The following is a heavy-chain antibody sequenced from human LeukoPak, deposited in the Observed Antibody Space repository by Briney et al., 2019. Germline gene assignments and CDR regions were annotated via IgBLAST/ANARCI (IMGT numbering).Heavy chain of an antibody. J-gene: IGHJ3*02. V-gene: IGHV3-30*03. D-gene: IGHD3-9*01. CDR3: ARERGATGYLDAFDI. CDR1: GFTFSSYG. CDR2: ISYDGNDK. Sequence: PGGSLRLSCAASGFTFSSYGIHWVRQAPGKGLEWVAVISYDGNDKYYADSVKGRFTISRDDSKNTLYLQMNSLRPEDTAVYYCARERGATGYLDAFDIWGQGTMVTVSS.